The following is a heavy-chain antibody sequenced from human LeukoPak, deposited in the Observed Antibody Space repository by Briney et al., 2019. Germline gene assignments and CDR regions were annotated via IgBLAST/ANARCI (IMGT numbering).Heavy chain of an antibody. CDR1: GYSFTSYW. V-gene: IGHV5-51*01. CDR2: IYPGDSDT. Sequence: GESLKISCKGSGYSFTSYWIGWVRQMPGEGLEWMGIIYPGDSDTRYSPSFQGQVTISADKSISTAYLQWSSLKASDTAMYYCATTQQIGKDSSGTFGAFDIWGQGTMVTVSS. D-gene: IGHD3-22*01. J-gene: IGHJ3*02. CDR3: ATTQQIGKDSSGTFGAFDI.